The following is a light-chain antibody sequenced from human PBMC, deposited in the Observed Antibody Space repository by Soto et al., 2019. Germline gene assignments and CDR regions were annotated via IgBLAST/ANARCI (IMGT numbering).Light chain of an antibody. V-gene: IGLV3-1*01. CDR3: QAWDSSVV. CDR1: KLGHKY. CDR2: QNN. Sequence: SYELTQPPSVSVSPGQTASITCSGDKLGHKYTCWYQQKPGQSPVLVIYQNNKRASGIPERFSGSNSGNTATLTISGTQAMDEADYYCQAWDSSVVFGGGTKVTVL. J-gene: IGLJ2*01.